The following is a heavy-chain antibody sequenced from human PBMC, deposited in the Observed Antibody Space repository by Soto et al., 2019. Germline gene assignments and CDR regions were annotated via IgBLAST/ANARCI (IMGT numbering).Heavy chain of an antibody. CDR3: ARLGPGD. V-gene: IGHV5-10-1*01. CDR2: ISRDGSSS. J-gene: IGHJ4*02. CDR1: GISFDDNA. Sequence: PGESLKISCKVSGISFDDNAISWVRQMPGKGLEWMGRISRDGSSSSYSPSFQGHVSIYADRTTNTAYLQWSNLTTSDTAKYYCARLGPGDWGQGTLVTVSS. D-gene: IGHD7-27*01.